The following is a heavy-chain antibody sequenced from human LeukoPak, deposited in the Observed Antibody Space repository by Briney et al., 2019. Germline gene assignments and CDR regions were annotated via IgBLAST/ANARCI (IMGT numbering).Heavy chain of an antibody. Sequence: SVKVSCKASGGTFSSYAISWVRQAPGQGLEWMGGIIPIFGTANYAQKFQGRVTITADESTSTAYMEPSSLRSEDTAVYYCARDGGDYPNWFDPWGQGTLVTVSS. D-gene: IGHD4-17*01. CDR1: GGTFSSYA. CDR3: ARDGGDYPNWFDP. CDR2: IIPIFGTA. J-gene: IGHJ5*02. V-gene: IGHV1-69*01.